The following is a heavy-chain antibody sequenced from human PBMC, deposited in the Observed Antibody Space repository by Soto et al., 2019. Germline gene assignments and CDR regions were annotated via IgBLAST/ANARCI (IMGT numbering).Heavy chain of an antibody. Sequence: SETLSLTCTVSGGPISSSSYYWGWIRQPPGKGLEWIGSIYYSGSTYYNPSLKSPVTISVDTSKNQFSLKLSSVTAADTAVYYCARHRGSSSLDYYYYYYMDVWGKGTTVTVSS. V-gene: IGHV4-39*01. J-gene: IGHJ6*03. CDR1: GGPISSSSYY. CDR3: ARHRGSSSLDYYYYYYMDV. CDR2: IYYSGST. D-gene: IGHD6-13*01.